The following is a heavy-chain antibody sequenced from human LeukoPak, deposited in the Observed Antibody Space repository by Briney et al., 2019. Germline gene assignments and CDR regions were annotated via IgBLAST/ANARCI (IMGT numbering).Heavy chain of an antibody. CDR1: GFTFSSYS. Sequence: PGGSLRLSCAASGFTFSSYSMNWVRQAPGKGLEWVSSISSSSSYIYYADSVKGRFTISRDNAKNSLYLQMNSLRAEDTAVYYCARGGLNYYDSSGYYYDDYWGQGTLVTVSS. CDR2: ISSSSSYI. CDR3: ARGGLNYYDSSGYYYDDY. J-gene: IGHJ4*02. V-gene: IGHV3-21*01. D-gene: IGHD3-22*01.